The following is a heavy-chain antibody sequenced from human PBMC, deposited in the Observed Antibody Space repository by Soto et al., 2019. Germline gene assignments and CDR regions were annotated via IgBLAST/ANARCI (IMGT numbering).Heavy chain of an antibody. CDR1: GYTFTSYA. Sequence: ASVKVSCKASGYTFTSYAMHWVRQAPGQRLEWMGWINAGNGNTKYSQKFQGRVTITRDTSASTAYMELRSLRSDDTAVYYCARDRNEGSGSYYKRHYYYYYGMDVWGQGTTVNVSS. CDR2: INAGNGNT. CDR3: ARDRNEGSGSYYKRHYYYYYGMDV. V-gene: IGHV1-3*01. J-gene: IGHJ6*01. D-gene: IGHD3-10*01.